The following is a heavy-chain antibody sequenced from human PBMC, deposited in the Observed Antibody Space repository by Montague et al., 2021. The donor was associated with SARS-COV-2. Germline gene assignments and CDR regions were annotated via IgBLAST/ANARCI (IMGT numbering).Heavy chain of an antibody. J-gene: IGHJ3*02. Sequence: VKHTQTLTLTCTLSGFSLSTSGMRASWIRQPPGKALEWLARIDWDDDKFYSTSLKTRLTISKDTSKNQVVLTMTNMDPVDTATYYCARSYYDILTNYYDAFDIWGQGTMVTVSS. V-gene: IGHV2-70*04. CDR2: IDWDDDK. CDR3: ARSYYDILTNYYDAFDI. CDR1: GFSLSTSGMR. D-gene: IGHD3-9*01.